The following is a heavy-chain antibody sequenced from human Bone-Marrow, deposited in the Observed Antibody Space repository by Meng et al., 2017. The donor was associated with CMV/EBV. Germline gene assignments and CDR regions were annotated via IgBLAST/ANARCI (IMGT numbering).Heavy chain of an antibody. Sequence: GSLRLSCAVYGGSFSGYYWSWIRQPPGKGLEWIGEINHSGSTNYNPSLKSRVTISVDTSKTQFSLKLSSVTAADTAVYYCARVRIAAALARGYGMDVWGQGTTVTVSS. CDR2: INHSGST. D-gene: IGHD6-6*01. CDR1: GGSFSGYY. V-gene: IGHV4-34*01. CDR3: ARVRIAAALARGYGMDV. J-gene: IGHJ6*02.